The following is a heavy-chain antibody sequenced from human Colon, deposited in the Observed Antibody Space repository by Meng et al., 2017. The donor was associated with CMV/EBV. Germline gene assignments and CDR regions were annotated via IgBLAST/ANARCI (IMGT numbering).Heavy chain of an antibody. V-gene: IGHV3-74*01. Sequence: GGSLRLSCATSGFTFSSYWMHWVRQASGKGLVWVSRVNSDGTSTSYADSVKGRFTISRDNAENTLYLQMNSLRAEDTAVYYCTRGNSHAHDYWGQGTLVTVSS. CDR3: TRGNSHAHDY. J-gene: IGHJ4*02. D-gene: IGHD4-23*01. CDR2: VNSDGTST. CDR1: GFTFSSYW.